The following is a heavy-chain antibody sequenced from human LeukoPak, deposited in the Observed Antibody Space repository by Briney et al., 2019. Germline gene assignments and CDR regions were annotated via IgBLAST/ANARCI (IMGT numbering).Heavy chain of an antibody. Sequence: ASVKVSCKASGFTFSSYAINWVRQATGQGLEWMGWMNPNSGNTGYAQKFQGRVTMTRNTSISTAYMELSSLRSEDTAVYYCARGGGRWLQTPLNWGQGTLVTVSS. CDR3: ARGGGRWLQTPLN. CDR1: GFTFSSYA. CDR2: MNPNSGNT. J-gene: IGHJ4*02. D-gene: IGHD3-16*01. V-gene: IGHV1-8*02.